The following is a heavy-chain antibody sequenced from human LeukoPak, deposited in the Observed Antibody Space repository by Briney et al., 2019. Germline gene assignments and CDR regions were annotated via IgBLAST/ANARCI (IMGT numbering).Heavy chain of an antibody. CDR2: ISSSSSTI. D-gene: IGHD2-2*01. J-gene: IGHJ5*02. CDR3: ARVLRVPAADLNWFDP. CDR1: GFTFSSYS. V-gene: IGHV3-48*01. Sequence: SGGSLRLSCAASGFTFSSYSMNWFRQAPGKGLEWVSYISSSSSTIYYADSVKGRFTISRDNAKNSLYLQMNSLRAEDAAVYYCARVLRVPAADLNWFDPWGEGTLVTVSS.